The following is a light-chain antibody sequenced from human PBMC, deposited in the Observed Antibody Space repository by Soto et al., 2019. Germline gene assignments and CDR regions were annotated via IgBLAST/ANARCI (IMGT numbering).Light chain of an antibody. Sequence: QSVLTQPASVSGSPGQSITISCTGTSSDVGSYNLVSWYQQHPGKAPKVVIYEGSKRPSGVSNRFSGSKSGNTASLTISGLQADDEADYYCCSYAGGGTDVVFGGGTQLTVL. CDR3: CSYAGGGTDVV. CDR1: SSDVGSYNL. V-gene: IGLV2-23*01. CDR2: EGS. J-gene: IGLJ2*01.